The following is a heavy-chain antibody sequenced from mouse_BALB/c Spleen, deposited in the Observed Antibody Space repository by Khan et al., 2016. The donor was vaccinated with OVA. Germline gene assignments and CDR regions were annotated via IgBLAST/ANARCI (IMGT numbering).Heavy chain of an antibody. J-gene: IGHJ4*01. V-gene: IGHV9-3-1*01. CDR1: GYAFANNG. CDR2: INTYTGEP. D-gene: IGHD2-14*01. Sequence: QIQLVQSGPELKKPGETVKISCKASGYAFANNGMNWARQAPGKGLKWMGWINTYTGEPTYAADFKGRFAFSLETSVSTAYLQINNLKNEDTATYFCASVGYAGAMDYWGQGTSVIVSS. CDR3: ASVGYAGAMDY.